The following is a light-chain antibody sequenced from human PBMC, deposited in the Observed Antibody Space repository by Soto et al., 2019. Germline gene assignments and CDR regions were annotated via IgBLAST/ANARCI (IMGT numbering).Light chain of an antibody. CDR1: QSISSW. V-gene: IGKV1-5*01. Sequence: EIQLTQSPSTLSKKVGDRVTITCRASQSISSWLAWYQQKPGKAPKLLIYDASSLESGVPSRFSGSGSGTEFTLTISSLQPDDFATYYCQQYNSLWTFGQGTKVDIK. J-gene: IGKJ1*01. CDR2: DAS. CDR3: QQYNSLWT.